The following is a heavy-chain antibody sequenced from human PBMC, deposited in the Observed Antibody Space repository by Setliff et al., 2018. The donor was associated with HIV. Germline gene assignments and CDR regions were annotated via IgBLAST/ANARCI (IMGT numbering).Heavy chain of an antibody. Sequence: SETLSLTCTVSGGSISSSRYYWGWIRQPPGKGLEWIGTVHYSGSTYYNPSLKSRVTISVDTPKNQFSLKLSSVTAADTAVYYCARVPFTTGFDSWGQGTLVTVSS. CDR2: VHYSGST. J-gene: IGHJ4*02. V-gene: IGHV4-39*07. CDR3: ARVPFTTGFDS. D-gene: IGHD3-3*01. CDR1: GGSISSSRYY.